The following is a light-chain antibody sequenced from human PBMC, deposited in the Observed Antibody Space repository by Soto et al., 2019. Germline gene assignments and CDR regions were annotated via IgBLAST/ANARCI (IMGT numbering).Light chain of an antibody. V-gene: IGLV2-8*01. CDR1: NVGEYDY. CDR3: SSFAGGYTYL. J-gene: IGLJ1*01. Sequence: QSVLTQPPSASGSPGQSVTISCTGSNVGEYDYVSWYQQHPGKAPKLMIHEVTKRPSGVPDRFSGSKSGNTASLTVSGLQAEDESDYYCSSFAGGYTYLFGTGTKLTVL. CDR2: EVT.